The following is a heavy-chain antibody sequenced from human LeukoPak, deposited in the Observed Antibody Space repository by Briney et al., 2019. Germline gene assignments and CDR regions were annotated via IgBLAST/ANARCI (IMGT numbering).Heavy chain of an antibody. CDR2: ISSNGGST. Sequence: PGGSLRLSCAASGFTFSYYAMSWVRQAPGKGLEWVSAISSNGGSTYFADSVKGRFSIPRDNSKSTLYLQMNSLGAEDTAVYYCAKTNNGWYYFDYWGQGTLVTVSS. D-gene: IGHD6-19*01. V-gene: IGHV3-23*01. CDR1: GFTFSYYA. J-gene: IGHJ4*02. CDR3: AKTNNGWYYFDY.